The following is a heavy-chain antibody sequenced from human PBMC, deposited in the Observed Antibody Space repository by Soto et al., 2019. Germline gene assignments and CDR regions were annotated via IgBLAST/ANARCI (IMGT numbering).Heavy chain of an antibody. Sequence: GASVKVSCKASGYTFTSYAMHWVRQAPGQRLEWMGWINAGNGNTKYSQKFQGRVTITRDTSASTAYMELSSLRSEDTAVYYCARDNWEEQQLVTYWFDPWGQGTLVTVSS. V-gene: IGHV1-3*01. CDR1: GYTFTSYA. J-gene: IGHJ5*02. CDR3: ARDNWEEQQLVTYWFDP. CDR2: INAGNGNT. D-gene: IGHD6-13*01.